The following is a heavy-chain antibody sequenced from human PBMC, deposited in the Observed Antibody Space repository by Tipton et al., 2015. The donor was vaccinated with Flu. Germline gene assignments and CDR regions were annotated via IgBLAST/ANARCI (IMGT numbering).Heavy chain of an antibody. CDR3: ARVNATVTTGRVLDYYGMDV. Sequence: LRLSCTVSGGSISTGSYYWSWNRQHPGKGLEWIGYIYYSGTTYYNPSLKSRITISVDTSRNQLSLNLRSVTAADTAVYYCARVNATVTTGRVLDYYGMDVWGQGPTVTVSS. CDR1: GGSISTGSYY. D-gene: IGHD4-17*01. CDR2: IYYSGTT. J-gene: IGHJ6*02. V-gene: IGHV4-31*03.